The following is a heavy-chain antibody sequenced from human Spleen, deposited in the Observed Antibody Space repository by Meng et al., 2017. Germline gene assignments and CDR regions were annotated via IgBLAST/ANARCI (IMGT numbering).Heavy chain of an antibody. CDR3: ATGSYGAIDY. Sequence: SETLSLTCTVSGGSISIYYWTWIRQPPGKGLEYIGYIYYTGSTNYNPSLKSRVTISLDTSKNQFSLKLSSVTAADTAVYYCATGSYGAIDYWGQGTLVTVSS. J-gene: IGHJ4*02. CDR2: IYYTGST. V-gene: IGHV4-59*01. CDR1: GGSISIYY. D-gene: IGHD1-26*01.